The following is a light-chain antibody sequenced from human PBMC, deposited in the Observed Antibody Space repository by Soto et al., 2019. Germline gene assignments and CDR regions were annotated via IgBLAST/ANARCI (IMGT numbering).Light chain of an antibody. Sequence: QAVVTQEPSLTVSPGGTVTLTCGSSTGDVTSAHYPSWSQQKPCHAPKTLIYDASNKHSWTPARFSGYLLGGKAALTLSGAQPEDEADYYCSSYAGRNLVILGGGTKLTVL. CDR2: DAS. CDR3: SSYAGRNLVI. CDR1: TGDVTSAHY. J-gene: IGLJ2*01. V-gene: IGLV7-46*01.